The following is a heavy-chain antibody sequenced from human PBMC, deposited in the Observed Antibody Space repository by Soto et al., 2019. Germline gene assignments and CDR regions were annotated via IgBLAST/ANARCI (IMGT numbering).Heavy chain of an antibody. CDR2: ISSSSSYI. CDR1: GFTFSSYS. D-gene: IGHD1-1*01. Sequence: PGGSLRLSCAASGFTFSSYSMNWVRQAPGKGLEWVSSISSSSSYIYYADSVKGRFTISRDNAQNSLYLQMNSLRAEDTAVYYCARVYSWNDAHYFEYWGQGTRVTVSS. CDR3: ARVYSWNDAHYFEY. J-gene: IGHJ4*02. V-gene: IGHV3-21*01.